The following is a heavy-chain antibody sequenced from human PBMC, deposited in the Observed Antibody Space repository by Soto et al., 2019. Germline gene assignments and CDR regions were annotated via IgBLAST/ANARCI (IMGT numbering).Heavy chain of an antibody. V-gene: IGHV4-30-4*01. CDR1: GGSINNNDYY. J-gene: IGHJ2*01. CDR2: VYYSRST. Sequence: QLQESGPGLVKPSQTLSLTCTVSGGSINNNDYYWNWIRQTPGKRLEWIGYVYYSRSTYYIRSLERRHSMSIDKPKNQFSLRLNSVIAADAAIYYCARKSYYYDKRYFDLWGRGTLVAVSS. CDR3: ARKSYYYDKRYFDL. D-gene: IGHD3-22*01.